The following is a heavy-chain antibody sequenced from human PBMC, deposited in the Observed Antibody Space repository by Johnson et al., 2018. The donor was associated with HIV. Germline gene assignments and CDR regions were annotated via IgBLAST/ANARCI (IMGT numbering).Heavy chain of an antibody. J-gene: IGHJ3*01. CDR2: ISGSGGST. V-gene: IGHV3-23*04. CDR1: GFTFSSYA. D-gene: IGHD6-19*01. CDR3: ARERGGSIGWSDALDV. Sequence: VQLVESGGGVVQPGRSLRLSCAASGFTFSSYAMHWVRQAPGKGLEWVSGISGSGGSTYYAGFVKGRCTIARDNSKNSLILQMNSLRAEDTAVYYCARERGGSIGWSDALDVWGQGTMVTVSS.